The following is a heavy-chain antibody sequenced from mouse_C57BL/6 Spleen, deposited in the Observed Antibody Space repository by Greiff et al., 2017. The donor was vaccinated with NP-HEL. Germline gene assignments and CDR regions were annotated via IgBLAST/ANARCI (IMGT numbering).Heavy chain of an antibody. Sequence: EVKLMESGEGLVKPGGSLKLSCAASGFTFSSYAMSWVRQTPEKRLEWVAYISSGGDYIYYADTVKGRFTISRDNARNTLYLQMSSLKSEDTAMYYCTRAATGPYWYFDVWGTGTTVTVSS. V-gene: IGHV5-9-1*02. J-gene: IGHJ1*03. D-gene: IGHD4-1*02. CDR3: TRAATGPYWYFDV. CDR2: ISSGGDYI. CDR1: GFTFSSYA.